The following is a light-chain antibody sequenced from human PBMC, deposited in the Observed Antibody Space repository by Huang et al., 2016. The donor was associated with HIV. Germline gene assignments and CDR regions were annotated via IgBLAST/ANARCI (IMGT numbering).Light chain of an antibody. J-gene: IGKJ5*01. CDR1: QSVSNY. CDR3: HQRSSWPPVT. CDR2: DTA. V-gene: IGKV3-11*01. Sequence: EIVLTQSPATLSLSPGERATLSCRSSQSVSNYLAWFQQKPGQATRRLIYDTANRAPGTPARFSGSGSGTDVSLTISSLEPEDFAVYYCHQRSSWPPVTFGQGTRLDIK.